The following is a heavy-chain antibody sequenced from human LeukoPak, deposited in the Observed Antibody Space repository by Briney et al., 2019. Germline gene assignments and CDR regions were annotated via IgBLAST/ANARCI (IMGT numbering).Heavy chain of an antibody. D-gene: IGHD3-22*01. CDR2: IIPIFGTA. CDR1: GGTFSSYA. CDR3: ARDQRITMIVVVINNFDY. V-gene: IGHV1-69*05. Sequence: SVKVSCKASGGTFSSYAISWVRQAPGQGLEWMGGIIPIFGTANYAQKLQGRVTMTTDTSTSTAYIELRSLRSDDTAVYYCARDQRITMIVVVINNFDYWGQGTLVTVSS. J-gene: IGHJ4*02.